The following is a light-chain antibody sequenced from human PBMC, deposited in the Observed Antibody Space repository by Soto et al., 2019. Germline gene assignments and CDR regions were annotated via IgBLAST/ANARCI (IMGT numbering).Light chain of an antibody. CDR2: DVS. Sequence: QSVLTQPASVSGSPGQSITISCTGTSSDVGGYNYVSWYQQHPGKAPKLMIYDVSNRPSGVSNRFSGSKSGNTASLTISGLQAEDEADYYCSSYTSSGTLLVFGTGTKLTVL. V-gene: IGLV2-14*01. CDR1: SSDVGGYNY. CDR3: SSYTSSGTLLV. J-gene: IGLJ1*01.